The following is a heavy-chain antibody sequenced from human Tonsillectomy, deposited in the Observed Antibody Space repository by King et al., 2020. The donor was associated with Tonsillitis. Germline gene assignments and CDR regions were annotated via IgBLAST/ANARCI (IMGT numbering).Heavy chain of an antibody. J-gene: IGHJ3*02. CDR1: GGIFSNYA. V-gene: IGHV1-69*01. D-gene: IGHD3-22*01. Sequence: VQLVESGAEVKKPGSSVKVSCKASGGIFSNYAISWVRQAPGQGLEWMGGIIPMFGTANYAQKFQGRVTITADESTSTAYMGLSSLRSEDTAVYYCARNAYYYDSSGFFSFGAFDIWGQGTMVTVSS. CDR3: ARNAYYYDSSGFFSFGAFDI. CDR2: IIPMFGTA.